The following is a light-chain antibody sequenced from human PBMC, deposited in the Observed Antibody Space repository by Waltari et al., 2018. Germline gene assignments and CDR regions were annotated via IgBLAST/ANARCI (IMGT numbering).Light chain of an antibody. V-gene: IGLV2-11*01. Sequence: QSALTQPRSVSGSPGQSVTISCTGTSSDVGGDNYVSWYQQHPGQAPKLMIDEVSKRPSGVPDRYPGSTSGNTASLTISGLQAEDEADYYRCSYAGSYTVFGGGTKLTVL. CDR3: CSYAGSYTV. CDR1: SSDVGGDNY. J-gene: IGLJ2*01. CDR2: EVS.